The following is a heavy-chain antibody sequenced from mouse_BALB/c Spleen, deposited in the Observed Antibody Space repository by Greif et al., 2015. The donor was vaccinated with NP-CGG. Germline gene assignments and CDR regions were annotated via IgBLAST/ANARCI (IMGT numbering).Heavy chain of an antibody. CDR1: GFTFSSYG. CDR2: ISGGGSYT. D-gene: IGHD2-4*01. V-gene: IGHV5-9-2*01. J-gene: IGHJ2*01. Sequence: EVMLVESGGGLVKPGGSLKLSCAASGFTFSSYGMSWVRQTPEKRLEWVATISGGGSYTYYPDSVKGRFTISRDNAKNNLYLQMSSLRSEDTALCYCARREGDYDEDYYFDYWGQGTTLPVSS. CDR3: ARREGDYDEDYYFDY.